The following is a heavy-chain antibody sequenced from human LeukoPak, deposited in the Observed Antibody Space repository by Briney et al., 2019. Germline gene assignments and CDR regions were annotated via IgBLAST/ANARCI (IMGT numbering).Heavy chain of an antibody. D-gene: IGHD2-2*02. V-gene: IGHV1-69*05. CDR3: AGGYCSSTSCYTPIDY. CDR1: GGTFSSYA. Sequence: GASVKVSCKASGGTFSSYAISWVRQAPGQGLEWMGGIIPIFGTANYAQKFQGRVTITTDESTSTAYMELSSLRSEDTAVYYCAGGYCSSTSCYTPIDYWGQGTLVTVSS. J-gene: IGHJ4*02. CDR2: IIPIFGTA.